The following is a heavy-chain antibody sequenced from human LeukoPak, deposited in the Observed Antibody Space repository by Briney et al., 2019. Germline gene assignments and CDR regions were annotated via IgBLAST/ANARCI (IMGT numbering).Heavy chain of an antibody. V-gene: IGHV1-2*02. CDR2: INPNSGGT. CDR1: GGTFSSYA. J-gene: IGHJ3*02. CDR3: ANYEDRSGAFDI. D-gene: IGHD4-17*01. Sequence: GASVKVSCKASGGTFSSYAISWVRQAPGQGLEWMGWINPNSGGTNYAQKFQGRVTMTRDTSISTAYMELSRLRSDDTAVYYCANYEDRSGAFDIWGQGTMVTVSS.